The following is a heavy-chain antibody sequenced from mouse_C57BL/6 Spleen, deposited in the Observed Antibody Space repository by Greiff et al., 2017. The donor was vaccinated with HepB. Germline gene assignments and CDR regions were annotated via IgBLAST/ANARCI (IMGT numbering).Heavy chain of an antibody. J-gene: IGHJ3*01. CDR2: IDPETGGT. Sequence: VQLQQSGAELVRPGASVTLSCKASGYTFTDYEMHWVKQTPVHGLEWIGAIDPETGGTAYNQKFKGKAILTADKSSSTAYMELRSLTSEDSAVYYWTRGDYYGSGFAYWGQGTLVTVSA. CDR1: GYTFTDYE. CDR3: TRGDYYGSGFAY. D-gene: IGHD1-1*01. V-gene: IGHV1-15*01.